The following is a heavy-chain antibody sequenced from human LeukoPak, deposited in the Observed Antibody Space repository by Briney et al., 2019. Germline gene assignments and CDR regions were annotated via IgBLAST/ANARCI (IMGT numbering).Heavy chain of an antibody. V-gene: IGHV3-21*04. Sequence: GGSLRLSCAASGFTFSSYSMNWVRQAPGKGLEWVSSISSSSSYIYYADSVKGRFTISRDNSKNTLYLQMNSLRAEDTAVYYCAKEGIGDIVVVPAAPTFDYWGQGTLVTVSS. CDR1: GFTFSSYS. D-gene: IGHD2-2*01. CDR3: AKEGIGDIVVVPAAPTFDY. CDR2: ISSSSSYI. J-gene: IGHJ4*02.